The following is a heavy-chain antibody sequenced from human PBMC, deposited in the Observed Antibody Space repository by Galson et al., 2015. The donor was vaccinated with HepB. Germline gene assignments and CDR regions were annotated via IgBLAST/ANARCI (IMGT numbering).Heavy chain of an antibody. D-gene: IGHD2-15*01. CDR2: INAYSRNT. CDR3: ARGALVAVVDATQNNWFDP. CDR1: GHTFSSYS. J-gene: IGHJ5*02. V-gene: IGHV1-18*01. Sequence: SVKVSCKASGHTFSSYSITWVRQAPGQGPEWMGWINAYSRNTNYARQLQGRVTMTTDTSTSTAYMELRSLRSDDTAVYYCARGALVAVVDATQNNWFDPWGQGTLVTVSS.